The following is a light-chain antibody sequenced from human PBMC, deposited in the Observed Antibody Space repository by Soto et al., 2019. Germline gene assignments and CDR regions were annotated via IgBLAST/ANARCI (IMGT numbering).Light chain of an antibody. CDR3: QPASSFPLT. J-gene: IGKJ4*01. CDR2: AAS. Sequence: DIQMTQSPSSVSASVGDRVTITCRASQGINSWLAWYQQKPGKTPKLLIYAASSLLSGVPSRFSGCGSGTHFNLTISSLQPEDFATYYCQPASSFPLTFGGGTKLEIK. V-gene: IGKV1-12*01. CDR1: QGINSW.